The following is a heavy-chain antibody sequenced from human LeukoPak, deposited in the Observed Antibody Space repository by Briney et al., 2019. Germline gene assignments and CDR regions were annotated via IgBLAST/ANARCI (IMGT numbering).Heavy chain of an antibody. CDR1: GGSISSGSYY. J-gene: IGHJ2*01. CDR3: ARGACEFSSGYDWYFDL. V-gene: IGHV4-61*02. Sequence: SETLSLTCTVSGGSISSGSYYWSWIRQPAGKGLEWIGRIYTSGSTNYNPSLKSRVTISVDTSKNQFSLKLSSVTAADTAVYYCARGACEFSSGYDWYFDLWGRGTLVTVSS. CDR2: IYTSGST. D-gene: IGHD3-22*01.